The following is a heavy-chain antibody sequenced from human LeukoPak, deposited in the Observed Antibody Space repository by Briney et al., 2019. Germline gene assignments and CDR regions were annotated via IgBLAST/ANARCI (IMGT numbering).Heavy chain of an antibody. Sequence: GGSLRLSCTASGFTVSSSYMNWLRQAPGGGLEWVSVIYSVGSTYYADSVKGRFTISRDNSKNTLFLQMNSLRADDTAVYYCAKIPTFQYYFDYWGRGTLVTVSS. D-gene: IGHD2/OR15-2a*01. CDR3: AKIPTFQYYFDY. V-gene: IGHV3-66*01. CDR1: GFTVSSSY. J-gene: IGHJ4*02. CDR2: IYSVGST.